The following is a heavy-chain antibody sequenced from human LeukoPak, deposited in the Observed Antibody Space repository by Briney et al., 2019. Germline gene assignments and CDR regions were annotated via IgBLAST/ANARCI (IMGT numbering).Heavy chain of an antibody. CDR2: IRSKANNYAT. D-gene: IGHD5-24*01. V-gene: IGHV3-73*01. J-gene: IGHJ4*02. CDR1: GFTFSASA. Sequence: GGSLTLSCAASGFTFSASAMHWVRQASGKGLEWVGRIRSKANNYATVYAASVEGRFTISRDDSKNTAYLQMNSLQTDDTAVYYCTRPGEMVTFDYWGQGTLVTVSS. CDR3: TRPGEMVTFDY.